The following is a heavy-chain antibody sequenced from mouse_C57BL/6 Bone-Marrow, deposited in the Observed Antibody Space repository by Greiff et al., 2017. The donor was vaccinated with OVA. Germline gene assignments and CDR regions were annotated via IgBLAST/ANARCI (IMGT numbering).Heavy chain of an antibody. D-gene: IGHD2-5*01. CDR1: GYTFTDYE. Sequence: QVQLQQSGAELVRPGASVTLSCKASGYTFTDYEMHWVKQTPVHGLEWIGAIDPETGGTAYNQKFKGKAIMTADKSSSTAYMELRSLTSEDSAVYACTGDYSNYYAMDYWGQGASVTVSS. CDR3: TGDYSNYYAMDY. V-gene: IGHV1-15*01. CDR2: IDPETGGT. J-gene: IGHJ4*01.